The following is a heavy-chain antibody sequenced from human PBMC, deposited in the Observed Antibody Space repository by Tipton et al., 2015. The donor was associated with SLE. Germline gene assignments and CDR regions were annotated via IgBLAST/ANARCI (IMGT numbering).Heavy chain of an antibody. J-gene: IGHJ3*02. CDR1: GFTFSTYT. D-gene: IGHD1-26*01. Sequence: SLRLSCVVSGFTFSTYTMNWVRQAPGKGLDWVSSISSSSYYIYYADSVKGRFTISRDNAKNSLYLQMNSLRVADTAVYYCARGEEGATIVDAFDIWGQGTMVTVSS. V-gene: IGHV3-21*03. CDR2: ISSSSYYI. CDR3: ARGEEGATIVDAFDI.